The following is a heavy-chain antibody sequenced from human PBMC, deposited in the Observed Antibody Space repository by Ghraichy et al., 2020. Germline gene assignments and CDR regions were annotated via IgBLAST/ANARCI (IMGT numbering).Heavy chain of an antibody. D-gene: IGHD3-16*01. V-gene: IGHV3-21*06. CDR1: GFSFSFYS. J-gene: IGHJ6*03. CDR3: ARDMIVTSSVYYYYMDV. Sequence: GEALNISCAASGFSFSFYSMNWVRQAPGKGLEWVSSVSSDSTYIYYGDSVKGRFTISRDNAENSLYLQMNSLRAEDSAVYYCARDMIVTSSVYYYYMDVWGRGTTVTVSS. CDR2: VSSDSTYI.